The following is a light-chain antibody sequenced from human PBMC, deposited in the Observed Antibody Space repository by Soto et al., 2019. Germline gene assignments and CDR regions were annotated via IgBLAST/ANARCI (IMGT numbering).Light chain of an antibody. Sequence: QMNHSLSALSSTVKHRLTITCRASQSVSWWLAWYQQKPGKAPKLLIYKASTLKSGVPSRFSGSGSGTEFTLTISSLQPDDFASYCSKHSESYLERFGQG. V-gene: IGKV1-5*03. J-gene: IGKJ5*01. CDR3: KHSESYLER. CDR2: KAS. CDR1: QSVSWW.